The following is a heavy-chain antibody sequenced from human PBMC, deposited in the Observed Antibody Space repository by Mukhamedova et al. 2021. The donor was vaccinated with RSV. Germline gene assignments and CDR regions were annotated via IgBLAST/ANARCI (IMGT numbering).Heavy chain of an antibody. Sequence: SDYNMNWVRQAPGKGLEWVSSISTTSSYINYADSLNGRFTISRDNAKYSLFLQMNSLRAEDTAVYYCARDTVTQGNDTFDIWGQG. D-gene: IGHD4-17*01. V-gene: IGHV3-21*01. CDR3: ARDTVTQGNDTFDI. CDR1: SDYN. J-gene: IGHJ3*02. CDR2: ISTTSSYI.